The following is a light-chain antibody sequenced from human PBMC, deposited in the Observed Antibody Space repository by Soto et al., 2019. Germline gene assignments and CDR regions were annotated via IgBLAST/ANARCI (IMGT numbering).Light chain of an antibody. CDR3: LQDYGYPRT. J-gene: IGKJ1*01. CDR2: GAS. V-gene: IGKV1-6*01. CDR1: QGIRND. Sequence: AIQMTQSPSSVSASVGDRVTITCRASQGIRNDLGWYQQRPGKAPKLLIYGASTLQSGVPARFSGSGSGTEVTLTISSLQPEDFATYYCLQDYGYPRTFGQGTKVDI.